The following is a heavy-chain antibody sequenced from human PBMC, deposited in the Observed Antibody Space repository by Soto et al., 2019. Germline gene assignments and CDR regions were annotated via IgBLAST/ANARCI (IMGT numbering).Heavy chain of an antibody. V-gene: IGHV3-30*18. CDR3: AKDQSRAASHGID. CDR1: GFTFNNYG. J-gene: IGHJ3*01. Sequence: QVQLVASGGGVVQPGRSLRLSCAASGFTFNNYGMHWARQAPGKGLEWVAAISNDRSDKYYADSVKRRLTISRDNSKNTVFLQTSSLRADDTPVYFCAKDQSRAASHGIDWGQATMVTVSS. CDR2: ISNDRSDK. D-gene: IGHD6-13*01.